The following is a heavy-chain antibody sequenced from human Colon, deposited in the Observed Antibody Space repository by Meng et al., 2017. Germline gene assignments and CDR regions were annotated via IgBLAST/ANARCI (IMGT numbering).Heavy chain of an antibody. D-gene: IGHD6-6*01. CDR2: IFYSGST. CDR3: VRSLASSGVL. Sequence: QVQLQESGPGLVKPSAPLSLTCSVSGDSMSSYYWNWIRQAPGKGLEWIGDIFYSGSTNYNPSLKSRVAMSLYTSKNLFSLTLNSVTAADTAVYYCVRSLASSGVLWGQGTLVTVSS. V-gene: IGHV4-59*01. J-gene: IGHJ4*02. CDR1: GDSMSSYY.